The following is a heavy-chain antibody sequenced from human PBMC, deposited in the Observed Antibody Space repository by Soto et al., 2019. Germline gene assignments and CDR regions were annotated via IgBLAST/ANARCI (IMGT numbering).Heavy chain of an antibody. J-gene: IGHJ6*02. CDR2: IYYSGST. V-gene: IGHV4-59*01. D-gene: IGHD3-10*01. CDR1: GGSISSYY. Sequence: SETLSLTCTVSGGSISSYYWSWIRQPPGKGLEWIGYIYYSGSTNYNPSLKSRVTISVDTSKNQFSLKLSSVTAADTAVYYCARGGEPWFGELLLGLVYYYYGMDVWGQGTTVTVSS. CDR3: ARGGEPWFGELLLGLVYYYYGMDV.